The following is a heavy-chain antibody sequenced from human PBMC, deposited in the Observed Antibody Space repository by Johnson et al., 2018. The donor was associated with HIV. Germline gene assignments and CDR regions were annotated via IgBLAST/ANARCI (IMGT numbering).Heavy chain of an antibody. CDR1: GFTVSSNY. V-gene: IGHV3-66*04. CDR3: TRQADI. CDR2: IYSGGST. J-gene: IGHJ3*02. Sequence: VQLVESGGGVVQPGRSLSLSCAASGFTVSSNYMSWVRQAPVKGLEWVSVIYSGGSTYYADSVKGTFTISRDNSKNTLYLQMNSLRAEDTAVYYCTRQADIWGQGTMVTVSS.